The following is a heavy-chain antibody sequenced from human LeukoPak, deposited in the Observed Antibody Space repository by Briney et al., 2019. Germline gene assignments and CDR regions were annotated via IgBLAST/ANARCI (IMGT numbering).Heavy chain of an antibody. CDR3: ARVGDGYFDWLSYPDY. D-gene: IGHD3-9*01. Sequence: PGGSLRLSCAASGFTFSSYEMNWVRQAPGKGLEWVSYISSSGSTIYYADSVKSRFTISRDNAKNSLYLQMNSLRAEDTAVYYCARVGDGYFDWLSYPDYWGQGTLVTVSS. CDR1: GFTFSSYE. V-gene: IGHV3-48*03. CDR2: ISSSGSTI. J-gene: IGHJ4*02.